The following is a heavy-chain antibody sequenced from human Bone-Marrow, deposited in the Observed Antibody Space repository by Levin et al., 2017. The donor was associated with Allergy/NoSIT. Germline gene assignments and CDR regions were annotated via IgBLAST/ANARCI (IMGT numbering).Heavy chain of an antibody. CDR3: AKEGLAVAGYYFDS. CDR2: ISGSGTIT. CDR1: GFTFSSYA. D-gene: IGHD6-19*01. J-gene: IGHJ4*02. Sequence: SCAASGFTFSSYAMSWVRQAPGKGLEWVSSISGSGTITHYAESVKGRFTISRDISKNMLPLQMNSLRAEDTAIYFCAKEGLAVAGYYFDSWGQGTLVTVSS. V-gene: IGHV3-23*01.